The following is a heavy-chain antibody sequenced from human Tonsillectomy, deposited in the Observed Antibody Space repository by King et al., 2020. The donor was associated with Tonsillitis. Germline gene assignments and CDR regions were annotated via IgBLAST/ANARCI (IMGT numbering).Heavy chain of an antibody. CDR3: ARDVLGTYYYGSGSYSGAFDI. CDR2: INTNTGNP. Sequence: QLVQSGSELKKPGASVKVSCKASGYTFTSYAMNWVRQAPGQGLEWMGWINTNTGNPTYAQGFTGRFVFSLDTSVSTAYLQISSLKAEDTAVYYCARDVLGTYYYGSGSYSGAFDIWGQGTMVTVSS. CDR1: GYTFTSYA. J-gene: IGHJ3*02. V-gene: IGHV7-4-1*02. D-gene: IGHD3-10*01.